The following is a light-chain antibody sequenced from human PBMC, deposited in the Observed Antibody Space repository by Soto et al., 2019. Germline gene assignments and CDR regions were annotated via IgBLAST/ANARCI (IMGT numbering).Light chain of an antibody. CDR1: TSNIGAGYD. CDR2: YNS. Sequence: QSVLTQPPSVSGAPGQRVTISCTGNTSNIGAGYDAHWYQHLPGTAPKLLIYYNSNRPSGVPDRFSGSKSGSPASLAITGLQAEDEADYYCQSYDSSLSAYVFGTGTKVTVL. J-gene: IGLJ1*01. V-gene: IGLV1-40*01. CDR3: QSYDSSLSAYV.